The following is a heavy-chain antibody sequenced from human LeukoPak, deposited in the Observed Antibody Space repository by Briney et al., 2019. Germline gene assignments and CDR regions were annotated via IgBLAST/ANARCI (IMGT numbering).Heavy chain of an antibody. D-gene: IGHD4-17*01. CDR1: GYTFTSYA. CDR2: MNPNSGNT. CDR3: ARDYGDYVHDY. V-gene: IGHV1-8*01. Sequence: ASVKVSCKASGYTFTSYAINWVRQVTGQGLEWMGWMNPNSGNTGYAQKFQGRVTMTRNTSISTAYMELSSLRSEDTAVYYCARDYGDYVHDYWGQGTLVTVSS. J-gene: IGHJ4*02.